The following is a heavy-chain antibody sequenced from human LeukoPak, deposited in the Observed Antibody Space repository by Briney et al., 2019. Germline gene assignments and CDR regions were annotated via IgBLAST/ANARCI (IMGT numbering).Heavy chain of an antibody. D-gene: IGHD3-22*01. V-gene: IGHV1-2*02. CDR3: ATSRDYYDSSGYYLDFDY. J-gene: IGHJ4*02. CDR2: INPNSGGT. CDR1: GYTFTGYY. Sequence: ASVKVSCKASGYTFTGYYMHWVRQAPGQGLERMGWINPNSGGTNYAQKFQGRVTMTRDTSISTAYMELSRLRSDDTAVYYCATSRDYYDSSGYYLDFDYWGQGTLVTVSS.